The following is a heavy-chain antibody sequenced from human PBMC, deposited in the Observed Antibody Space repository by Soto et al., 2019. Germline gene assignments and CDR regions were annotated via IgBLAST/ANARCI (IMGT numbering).Heavy chain of an antibody. Sequence: QVQLQQWGAGLLKPSETLSLTCAVYGGSFSGDFCTWVRQSPGKGLEWIGEISHSGSVNYSPSLKSRISISLDTSTNHLSLSLTSVTAADTAVYYCARAKFDSWSFYYYGLDVWDQGTTVIVSS. J-gene: IGHJ6*02. CDR1: GGSFSGDF. CDR2: ISHSGSV. D-gene: IGHD3-10*01. V-gene: IGHV4-34*01. CDR3: ARAKFDSWSFYYYGLDV.